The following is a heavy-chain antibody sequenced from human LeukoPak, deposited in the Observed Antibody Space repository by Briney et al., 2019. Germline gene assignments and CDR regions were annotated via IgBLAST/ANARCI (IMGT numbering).Heavy chain of an antibody. D-gene: IGHD3-22*01. Sequence: PGGSLRLSCAASGFIFSGYVMHWLRQAPGRELEWVADISYDGGNKYYADSVKGRFTISRDNSKNALYLQMNSLRVEDTAVYYCARGPRRVVTWYFDLWGRGTLVTVSS. CDR2: ISYDGGNK. V-gene: IGHV3-30-3*01. CDR1: GFIFSGYV. CDR3: ARGPRRVVTWYFDL. J-gene: IGHJ2*01.